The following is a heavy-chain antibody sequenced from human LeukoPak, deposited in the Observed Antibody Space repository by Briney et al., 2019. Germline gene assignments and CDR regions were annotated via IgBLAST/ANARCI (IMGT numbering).Heavy chain of an antibody. CDR2: IESKTDGGTT. V-gene: IGHV3-15*04. Sequence: GGSLRLSCAASGFSFSDAWMSWVRQIPGKGLEWVGRIESKTDGGTTDYAAPVKGRFTISRDDSKNTLYLQMNSLKSEDTAVYYCPTIRGYTSSWPFDYWGQGALVTVSS. CDR3: PTIRGYTSSWPFDY. CDR1: GFSFSDAW. D-gene: IGHD6-13*01. J-gene: IGHJ4*02.